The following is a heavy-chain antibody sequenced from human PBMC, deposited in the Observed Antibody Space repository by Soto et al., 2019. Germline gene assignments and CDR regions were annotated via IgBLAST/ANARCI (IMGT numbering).Heavy chain of an antibody. J-gene: IGHJ6*02. CDR1: GFTVSSNY. CDR3: ARDAYYYYGMDV. CDR2: IYSGGST. Sequence: GGSLRLSCAASGFTVSSNYMSWVRQAPGKGLEWVSVIYSGGSTYYADSVKGRFTISRDNSKNTLYLQMNSLRAEDTAVYYCARDAYYYYGMDVWGQGTTVTVSS. V-gene: IGHV3-53*01.